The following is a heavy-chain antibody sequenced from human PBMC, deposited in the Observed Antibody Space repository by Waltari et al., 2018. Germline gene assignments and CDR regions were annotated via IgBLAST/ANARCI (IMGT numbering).Heavy chain of an antibody. CDR3: ARTGGDDPSDAFDI. CDR2: IYTSGIT. V-gene: IGHV4-61*02. D-gene: IGHD3-3*01. CDR1: GGSISSGSYY. J-gene: IGHJ3*02. Sequence: QVQLQESGPGLVKPSQTLSLTCTVSGGSISSGSYYWSWIRQPAGKGLEWIWRIYTSGITNYNPVLTSRDTIAVDTAKNQFSLKLSSVTAADTAVYYCARTGGDDPSDAFDIWGQGTMVTVSS.